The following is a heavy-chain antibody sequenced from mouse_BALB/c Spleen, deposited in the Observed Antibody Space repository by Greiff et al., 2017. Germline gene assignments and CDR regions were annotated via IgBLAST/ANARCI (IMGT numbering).Heavy chain of an antibody. Sequence: QGHVKQSAAELARPGASVKMSCKASGYTFTSYTMHWVKQRPGQGLEWIGYINPSSGYTEYNQKFKDKTTLTADKSSSTAYMQLSSLTSEDSAVYYCARSGGNYRGAMDYWGQGTSVTVSS. D-gene: IGHD2-1*01. CDR3: ARSGGNYRGAMDY. J-gene: IGHJ4*01. V-gene: IGHV1-4*02. CDR1: GYTFTSYT. CDR2: INPSSGYT.